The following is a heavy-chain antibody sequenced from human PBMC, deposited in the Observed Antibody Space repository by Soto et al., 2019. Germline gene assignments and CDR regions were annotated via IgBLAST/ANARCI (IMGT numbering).Heavy chain of an antibody. J-gene: IGHJ3*02. D-gene: IGHD5-12*01. CDR2: ISSSSSTI. CDR3: ARDLEYSGYDSDAFDI. V-gene: IGHV3-48*01. Sequence: EVQLVESGGGLVQPGGSLRLSCAASGFTFSSYSMNWVRQAPGKGLEWVSYISSSSSTIYYADSVKGRFTISRDNAKNSLYLQMNSLRAEDTAVYYCARDLEYSGYDSDAFDIWGQGTMVTVSS. CDR1: GFTFSSYS.